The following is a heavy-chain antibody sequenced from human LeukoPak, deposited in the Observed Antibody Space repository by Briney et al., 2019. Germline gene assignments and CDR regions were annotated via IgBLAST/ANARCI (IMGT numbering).Heavy chain of an antibody. CDR2: VNSDGTRT. D-gene: IGHD2-21*01. Sequence: GGSLRLSCAASEISFSSSWMHWVRQGPGKGLVWVSRVNSDGTRTNYADSVKGRFAISRDNARNSMYLQMNSLRGEDTAMYYCTRIARVSPKKAQTDCSFDSWGQGTLVTVAS. J-gene: IGHJ4*02. CDR3: TRIARVSPKKAQTDCSFDS. CDR1: EISFSSSW. V-gene: IGHV3-74*01.